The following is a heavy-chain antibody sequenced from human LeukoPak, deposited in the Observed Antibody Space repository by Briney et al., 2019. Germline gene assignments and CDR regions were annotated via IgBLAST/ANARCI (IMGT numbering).Heavy chain of an antibody. CDR2: IYYSGST. V-gene: IGHV4-59*01. D-gene: IGHD3-22*01. Sequence: SETLSLTCTVSGGSISSYYWSWIRQPPGKGLEWIGNIYYSGSTDYNPSLKSRVTISVDTSKNQFSLKLSSVTAADTAVYYCTRGSIAYYYMDVWGKGTTVTISS. CDR3: TRGSIAYYYMDV. CDR1: GGSISSYY. J-gene: IGHJ6*03.